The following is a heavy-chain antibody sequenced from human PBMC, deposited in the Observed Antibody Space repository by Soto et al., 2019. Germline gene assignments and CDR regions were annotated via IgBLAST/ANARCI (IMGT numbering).Heavy chain of an antibody. Sequence: SETLSLTCTVSGGAISGYYWTWIRQSAGKGLEWIGRIYSSGGTKYSPSLQGQVSISVDKSISTVYLQLRSLKASDTAIYYCARHPYMTSWYYFDYWGQGTLVTVSS. CDR3: ARHPYMTSWYYFDY. V-gene: IGHV4-4*07. CDR2: IYSSGGT. D-gene: IGHD2-2*01. CDR1: GGAISGYY. J-gene: IGHJ4*02.